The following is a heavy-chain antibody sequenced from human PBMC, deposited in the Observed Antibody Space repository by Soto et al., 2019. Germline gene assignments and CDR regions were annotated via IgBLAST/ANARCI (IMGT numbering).Heavy chain of an antibody. CDR1: GGSISSSSHY. J-gene: IGHJ4*02. CDR2: MSYSGTM. V-gene: IGHV4-39*07. CDR3: ARVVGTQFDY. Sequence: PSETLSLTCSVSGGSISSSSHYWSWILQSPGERLEWIGSMSYSGTMFYIPSLESRVTISVDRSKNQFSLKLSSVTAADTAVYYCARVVGTQFDYWGQGTLVTVSS. D-gene: IGHD6-13*01.